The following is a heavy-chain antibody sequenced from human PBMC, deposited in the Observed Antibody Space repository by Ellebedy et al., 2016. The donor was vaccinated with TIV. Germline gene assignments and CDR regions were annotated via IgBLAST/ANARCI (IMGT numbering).Heavy chain of an antibody. J-gene: IGHJ3*01. CDR3: ARDYSSAEHGAFDV. CDR2: ISTHNGNT. V-gene: IGHV1-18*01. Sequence: ASVKVSXKASSYSFTSYDITWVRQAPGQGLEWMGWISTHNGNTNYAQNFQGRVTMTTDTSTSTVYMELRGLRDDDTAVYYCARDYSSAEHGAFDVWGQGTVVTVSS. CDR1: SYSFTSYD. D-gene: IGHD3-22*01.